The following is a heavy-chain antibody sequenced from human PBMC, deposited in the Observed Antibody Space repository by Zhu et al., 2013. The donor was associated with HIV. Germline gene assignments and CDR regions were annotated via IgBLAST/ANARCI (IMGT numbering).Heavy chain of an antibody. V-gene: IGHV1-2*02. CDR1: GYIFSDYY. Sequence: QVQLVQSGADVKKPGASVKVSCKVSGYIFSDYYMHWVRQAPGQGLEWMGWINPQSGGTNYAQKFQGRVTMTRDTSMSTAYMELSRVTSDDTAVYYRARDHQSSMTRGVKFDYWGQGTLVTVSS. J-gene: IGHJ4*02. D-gene: IGHD3-10*01. CDR3: ARDHQSSMTRGVKFDY. CDR2: INPQSGGT.